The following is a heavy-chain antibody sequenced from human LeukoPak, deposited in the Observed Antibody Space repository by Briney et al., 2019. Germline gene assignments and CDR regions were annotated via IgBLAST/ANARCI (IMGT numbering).Heavy chain of an antibody. CDR1: GFTFSDYY. CDR2: ITSSGSSI. Sequence: GGSLRLSCAASGFTFSDYYMNWIRQAPGKGLEWVSYITSSGSSIYYADSVKGRFTISRDNAKNSLYLQMNSLRAEDTAVYYCAFPYSSSSRDAFDIWGQGTMVTVSS. V-gene: IGHV3-11*04. D-gene: IGHD6-6*01. CDR3: AFPYSSSSRDAFDI. J-gene: IGHJ3*02.